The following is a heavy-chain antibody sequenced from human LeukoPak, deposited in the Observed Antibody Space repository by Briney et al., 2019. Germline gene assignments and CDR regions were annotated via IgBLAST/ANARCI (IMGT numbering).Heavy chain of an antibody. CDR2: IYNSGNT. CDR1: GFTVSSNY. D-gene: IGHD6-6*01. Sequence: GGSLRLSCAASGFTVSSNYMTWVRQAPGKGLEWVSVIYNSGNTYYADSVKGRFTISRDNSKNTLSLQMNSLRAEDTAVYYCATGIIAACLCHYWGQGTLVTVSS. J-gene: IGHJ4*02. V-gene: IGHV3-66*01. CDR3: ATGIIAACLCHY.